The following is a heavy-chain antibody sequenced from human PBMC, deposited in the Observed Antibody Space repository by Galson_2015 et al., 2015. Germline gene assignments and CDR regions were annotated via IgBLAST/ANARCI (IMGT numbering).Heavy chain of an antibody. CDR2: ISSSSSTI. Sequence: SLRLSCAASGFTFSSYSMNWVRQAPGKGLEWVSYISSSSSTIYYADSVKGRFTISRDNAKNSLYLQMNSLRDEDTAVYYCARDRHGGWISSSWYLWFDPWGQGTLVTVSS. CDR3: ARDRHGGWISSSWYLWFDP. CDR1: GFTFSSYS. J-gene: IGHJ5*02. V-gene: IGHV3-48*02. D-gene: IGHD6-13*01.